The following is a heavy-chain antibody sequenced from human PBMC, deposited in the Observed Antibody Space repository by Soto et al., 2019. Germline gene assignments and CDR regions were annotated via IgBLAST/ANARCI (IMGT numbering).Heavy chain of an antibody. J-gene: IGHJ4*02. CDR2: IWYDGSNK. D-gene: IGHD2-2*01. Sequence: GGSLRLSCAASGLTFSSYGMHWVRQAPGKGLEWVAVIWYDGSNKYYADSVKGRFTISRDNSKNTLYLQMNSLRAEDTAVYYCARAVHYCSSTRCDLTGDVYWGQTNVLTISA. CDR1: GLTFSSYG. CDR3: ARAVHYCSSTRCDLTGDVY. V-gene: IGHV3-33*01.